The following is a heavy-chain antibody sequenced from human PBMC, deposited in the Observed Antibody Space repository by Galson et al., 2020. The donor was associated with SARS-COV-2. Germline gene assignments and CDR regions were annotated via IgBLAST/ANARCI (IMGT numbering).Heavy chain of an antibody. CDR1: GYTFTSYD. D-gene: IGHD3-10*01. CDR2: MNPNSGNT. J-gene: IGHJ4*02. CDR3: AREGGDYYGSGSYLYDY. V-gene: IGHV1-8*01. Sequence: ASVKVSCKASGYTFTSYDINWVRQATGQGLEWMGWMNPNSGNTGYAQKFQGRVTMTRNTSISTAYMELSSLRSEDTAVYYCAREGGDYYGSGSYLYDYWGQGTLVTVSS.